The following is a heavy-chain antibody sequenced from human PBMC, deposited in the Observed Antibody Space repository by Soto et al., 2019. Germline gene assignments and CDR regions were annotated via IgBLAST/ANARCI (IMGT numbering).Heavy chain of an antibody. CDR3: ARTADDFVES. CDR2: TYYRSKWSS. V-gene: IGHV6-1*01. CDR1: VDSVPSKSAA. J-gene: IGHJ5*01. D-gene: IGHD3-16*01. Sequence: SQTLSLTCDISVDSVPSKSAAWHWIRQSPSRGLEWLGRTYYRSKWSSNYAVSVKSRITINPDTSKNQFSMQLRSVTPDDTAISSCARTADDFVESWGQGTLLTVSS.